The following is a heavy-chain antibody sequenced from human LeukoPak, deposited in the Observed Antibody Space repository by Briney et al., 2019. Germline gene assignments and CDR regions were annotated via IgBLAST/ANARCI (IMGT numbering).Heavy chain of an antibody. J-gene: IGHJ4*02. CDR2: ISGSGGST. CDR3: ARDSSDQLLSF. V-gene: IGHV3-23*01. CDR1: GFTFSSYA. D-gene: IGHD2-2*01. Sequence: GGSLRLSCAASGFTFSSYAMSWVRQAPGKGLEWVSAISGSGGSTYYADSVKGRFTISRDNAKNSLYLQMNSLRAEDTAVYYCARDSSDQLLSFWGQGTLVTVSS.